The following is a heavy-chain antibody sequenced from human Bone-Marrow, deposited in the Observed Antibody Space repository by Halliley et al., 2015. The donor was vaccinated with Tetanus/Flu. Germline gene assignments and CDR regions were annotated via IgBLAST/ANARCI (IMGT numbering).Heavy chain of an antibody. CDR1: EYSFTSYW. D-gene: IGHD1-7*01. J-gene: IGHJ4*02. CDR2: IDPSDSYT. V-gene: IGHV5-10-1*01. CDR3: ARHRPYGWNYPFDY. Sequence: QLVQSGAEVKKPGESLRISCKGSEYSFTSYWISWVRQMPGKGLEWMGRIDPSDSYTNYSPSFQGHVTISTDKSINTAYVQWSSLKASDTAMYYCARHRPYGWNYPFDYWGQGTLVTVSS.